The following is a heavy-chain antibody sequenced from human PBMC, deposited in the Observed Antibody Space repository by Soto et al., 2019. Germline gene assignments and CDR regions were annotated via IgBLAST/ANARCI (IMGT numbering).Heavy chain of an antibody. V-gene: IGHV3-30*18. CDR1: GFTFSSYG. CDR2: ISHAGSNK. Sequence: QVQLVESGGGVVQPGRSLRLSCAASGFTFSSYGMHWVRQAPGKGLEWVAVISHAGSNKYYADSVKDRFTVSRDKSKNSLYLQVNSLRAEDTAVYYCAKDKVPVVVTAPFDYWGQGALVTVSS. D-gene: IGHD2-21*02. J-gene: IGHJ4*02. CDR3: AKDKVPVVVTAPFDY.